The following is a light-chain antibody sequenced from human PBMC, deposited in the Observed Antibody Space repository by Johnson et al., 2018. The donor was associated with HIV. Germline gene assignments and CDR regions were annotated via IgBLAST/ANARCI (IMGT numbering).Light chain of an antibody. CDR1: SSNIGNNY. J-gene: IGLJ1*01. CDR2: ENN. CDR3: GTWDSSLSTGV. V-gene: IGLV1-51*02. Sequence: QSVLTQPPSVSAAPGQRVTISCSGSSSNIGNNYVSWYQQLPGTAPKLLIYENNKRPSGIPDRFSASKSGTSATLGITRLQTGDEADYFCGTWDSSLSTGVFGTGTEVTVL.